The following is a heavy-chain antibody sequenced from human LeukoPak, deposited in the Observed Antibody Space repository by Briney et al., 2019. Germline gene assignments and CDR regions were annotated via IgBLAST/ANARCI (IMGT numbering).Heavy chain of an antibody. CDR2: ITSGGGYT. CDR1: GFTFSTYN. D-gene: IGHD3-9*01. V-gene: IGHV3-21*06. CDR3: ARGHYDVLTSSYKWTPDY. J-gene: IGHJ4*02. Sequence: PGGSLRLSCAASGFTFSTYNMNWVRQAPGKGLEWVSSITSGGGYTYYADSVKGRFTTSRDNAKNSLSLRLASLRAEDTAVYYCARGHYDVLTSSYKWTPDYWGQGTLVTVSS.